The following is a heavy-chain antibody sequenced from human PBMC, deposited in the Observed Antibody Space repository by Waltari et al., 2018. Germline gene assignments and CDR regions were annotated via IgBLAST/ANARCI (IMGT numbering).Heavy chain of an antibody. Sequence: EVQLVESGGGLIQPGGSLRLSCAASGFTVSSNYMSWVRQAPGKGLEWVSVIYSGGSTYYADSAKGRFTISRDNSKNTLYLQMNSLRAEDTAVYYCARISGPYSAWYFDLWGRGTLVTVSS. CDR1: GFTVSSNY. V-gene: IGHV3-53*01. D-gene: IGHD2-15*01. J-gene: IGHJ2*01. CDR3: ARISGPYSAWYFDL. CDR2: IYSGGST.